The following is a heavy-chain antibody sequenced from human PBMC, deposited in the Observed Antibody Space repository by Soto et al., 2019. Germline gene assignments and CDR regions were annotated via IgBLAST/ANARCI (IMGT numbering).Heavy chain of an antibody. CDR1: GFTFSSCA. V-gene: IGHV3-30*03. D-gene: IGHD5-18*01. Sequence: GGSLRLSCAASGFTFSSCAMRWVRQAPGKGLEWVAVISYDGSNKYYADSVKGRFTISRDNSKNTLYLQMNSLRAEDTAVYYCATRIQLWLLPDVWGQGTTVTVSS. CDR2: ISYDGSNK. J-gene: IGHJ6*02. CDR3: ATRIQLWLLPDV.